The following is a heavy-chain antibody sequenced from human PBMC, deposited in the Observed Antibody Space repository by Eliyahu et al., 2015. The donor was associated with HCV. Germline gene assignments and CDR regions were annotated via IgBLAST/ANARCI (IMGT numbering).Heavy chain of an antibody. CDR1: GYSXVNYF. D-gene: IGHD2-15*01. J-gene: IGHJ4*02. V-gene: IGHV1-46*01. CDR2: TYPXDGXX. CDR3: ARERPCSGDTCYGFDY. Sequence: QVQLAQPGTEVQKPGASLKVSCKASGYSXVNYFIPWVRQAPGQGLECVALTYPXDGXXQYAQTFQDRLTVTSDTSTSTVYMEMSSLTSEDTALYYCARERPCSGDTCYGFDYWGQGTLVTVSS.